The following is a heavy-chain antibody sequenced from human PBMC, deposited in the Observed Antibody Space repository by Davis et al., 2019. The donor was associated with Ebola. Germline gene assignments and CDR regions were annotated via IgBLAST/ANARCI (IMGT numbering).Heavy chain of an antibody. CDR2: INHSGST. J-gene: IGHJ6*02. CDR3: ARGTMVIYYYYYGMDV. Sequence: MPSETLSLTCAVYGGSFSGYYWSWIRQPPGKGLEWIGEINHSGSTNYNPSLKSRVTISVDTSKNQFSLKLSSVTAADTAVYYCARGTMVIYYYYYGMDVWGQGTTVTVSS. V-gene: IGHV4-34*01. CDR1: GGSFSGYY. D-gene: IGHD4/OR15-4a*01.